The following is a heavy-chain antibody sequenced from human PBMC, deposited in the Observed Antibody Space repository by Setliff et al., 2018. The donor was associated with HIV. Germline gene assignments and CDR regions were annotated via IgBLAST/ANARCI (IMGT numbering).Heavy chain of an antibody. CDR3: ARQGNIVVVTSFDY. Sequence: PSETLSLTCTVSGGSISISNYYWGWVRQPPGKGLEWVGNVDYTGSTYYNPSLKSRVTISVDTSKNQFSLRLNSVTAADTAVYYCARQGNIVVVTSFDYWGQGTLVTVSS. V-gene: IGHV4-39*07. J-gene: IGHJ4*02. D-gene: IGHD2-21*02. CDR1: GGSISISNYY. CDR2: VDYTGST.